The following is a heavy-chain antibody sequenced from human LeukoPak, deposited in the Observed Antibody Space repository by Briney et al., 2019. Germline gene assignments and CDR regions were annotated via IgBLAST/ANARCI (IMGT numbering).Heavy chain of an antibody. J-gene: IGHJ3*02. V-gene: IGHV1-8*01. D-gene: IGHD4-11*01. Sequence: ASVKVSCKASGYTFRTYDINWVRQAPGQGLEWLGWMNPNSGNTGYAPKFQGRVAMTRVTSINTAYMELFSLRSEDTAVYFCVRGDLPTTVLNDPSNIWGQGTMVTVSS. CDR2: MNPNSGNT. CDR1: GYTFRTYD. CDR3: VRGDLPTTVLNDPSNI.